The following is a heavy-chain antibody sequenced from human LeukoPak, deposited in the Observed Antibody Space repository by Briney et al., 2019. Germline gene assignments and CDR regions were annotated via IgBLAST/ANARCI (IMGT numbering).Heavy chain of an antibody. D-gene: IGHD3-22*01. CDR3: AKHDSSGYSNFDY. Sequence: GGSLRLSCAASGFTFSSYAMSWVRQAPGKGLEWVSAISGSGGSTYYADSVKGRFTISRDNPKNTLYLQMNSLRAEDTAVYYCAKHDSSGYSNFDYWGQGTLVTVSS. V-gene: IGHV3-23*01. CDR1: GFTFSSYA. CDR2: ISGSGGST. J-gene: IGHJ4*02.